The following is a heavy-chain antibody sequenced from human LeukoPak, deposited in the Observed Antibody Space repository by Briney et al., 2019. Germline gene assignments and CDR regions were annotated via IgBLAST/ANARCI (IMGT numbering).Heavy chain of an antibody. J-gene: IGHJ2*01. Sequence: SETLSLTCTVSGGSISSYYWNWIRQPPGKGLEWIGYIYYSGSTNYNPSLKSRVTISVDTSKNQFSLKLSSVTAADTAVYYCARVGYSYGLYWYFDLWGRGTLVTVSS. CDR1: GGSISSYY. CDR2: IYYSGST. D-gene: IGHD5-18*01. V-gene: IGHV4-59*01. CDR3: ARVGYSYGLYWYFDL.